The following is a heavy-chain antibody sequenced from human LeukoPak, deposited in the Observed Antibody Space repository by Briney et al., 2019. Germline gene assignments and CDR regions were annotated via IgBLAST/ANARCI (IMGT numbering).Heavy chain of an antibody. Sequence: PGGSLRLSCAASGFTFSSYAMYWVRQAPGTGLEWVAVISYDGNNKYYADSVKGRFTISRDNSKNTLYLQMNSLRAEDTAVYYCARGYDYYYYGMDVGGQGTTVTVSS. CDR1: GFTFSSYA. J-gene: IGHJ6*02. D-gene: IGHD5-12*01. CDR2: ISYDGNNK. V-gene: IGHV3-30-3*01. CDR3: ARGYDYYYYGMDV.